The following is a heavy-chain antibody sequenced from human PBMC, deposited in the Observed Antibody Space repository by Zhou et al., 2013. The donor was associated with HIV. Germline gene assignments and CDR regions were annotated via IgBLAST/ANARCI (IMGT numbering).Heavy chain of an antibody. CDR1: GYTFTSYG. J-gene: IGHJ3*02. CDR2: ISAYNGNT. Sequence: QVQLVQSGAEVKKPGASVKVSCKASGYTFTSYGISWVRQAPGQGLEWMGWISAYNGNTNYAQKLQGRVTMTTDTSTSTAYMELRSLRSDDTAVYYCASQGGGXTPGPRGAFDIWGQGTMVTVSS. D-gene: IGHD1-26*01. CDR3: ASQGGGXTPGPRGAFDI. V-gene: IGHV1-18*01.